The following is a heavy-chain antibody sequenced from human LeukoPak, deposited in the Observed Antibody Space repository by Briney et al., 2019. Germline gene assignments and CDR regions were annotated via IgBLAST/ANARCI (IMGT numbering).Heavy chain of an antibody. CDR1: GFTFSSYW. CDR2: VSSDGCGG. V-gene: IGHV3-30*03. J-gene: IGHJ3*02. Sequence: GGSLRLSCVASGFTFSSYWMTWLRQAPRKGLDWVAVVSSDGCGGSYADSVKGRFTMSRDNSKNTLVLQMSSLRAEDTAVYYCAREGHSSGRAGAFDIWGQGIMVTVSS. D-gene: IGHD6-25*01. CDR3: AREGHSSGRAGAFDI.